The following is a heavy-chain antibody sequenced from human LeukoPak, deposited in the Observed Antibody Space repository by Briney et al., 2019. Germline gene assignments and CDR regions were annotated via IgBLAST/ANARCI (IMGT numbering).Heavy chain of an antibody. CDR2: IYYSGST. V-gene: IGHV4-30-4*08. CDR1: GGSISSGDYY. Sequence: PSQTLSLTCTVSGGSISSGDYYWSWIRQPPGKGLEWIGYIYYSGSTYYNPSPKSRVTISVDTSKNQFSLKLSSVTAADTAVYYCAGLLGYCGSTSCPNWFDPWGQGTLVTVSS. CDR3: AGLLGYCGSTSCPNWFDP. D-gene: IGHD2-2*01. J-gene: IGHJ5*02.